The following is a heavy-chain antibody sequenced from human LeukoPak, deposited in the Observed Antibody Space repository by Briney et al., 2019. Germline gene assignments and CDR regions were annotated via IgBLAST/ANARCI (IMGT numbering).Heavy chain of an antibody. CDR3: ARDRSYWYFDL. Sequence: PSETLSLTCTVSGGSISSGSYYWSWIRQPAGKGLEWIGRIYTSGSTNYNPSLKSRVTISVDTSKNQFSLKLSSVTAADTAVYYCARDRSYWYFDLWGRGTLVTVPS. CDR1: GGSISSGSYY. CDR2: IYTSGST. V-gene: IGHV4-61*02. J-gene: IGHJ2*01.